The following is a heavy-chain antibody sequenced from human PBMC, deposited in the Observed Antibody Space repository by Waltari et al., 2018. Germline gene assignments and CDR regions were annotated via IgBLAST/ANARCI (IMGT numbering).Heavy chain of an antibody. CDR2: VIPSFGTA. D-gene: IGHD3-16*01. J-gene: IGHJ4*02. CDR1: GGTFSSYA. V-gene: IGHV1-69*08. CDR3: ARAVRGGYRPPDY. Sequence: QVQLVQSGAEVKKPGSSVKVSCKASGGTFSSYAISWVRQAPGQGLEWMGRVIPSFGTANYAQKFQGRVTITADKSTSTAYMELSSLRSEDTAVYYCARAVRGGYRPPDYWGQGTLVTVSS.